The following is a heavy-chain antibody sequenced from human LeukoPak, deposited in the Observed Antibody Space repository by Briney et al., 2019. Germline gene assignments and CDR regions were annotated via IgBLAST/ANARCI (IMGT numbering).Heavy chain of an antibody. CDR1: GYTFTSYY. D-gene: IGHD2-15*01. CDR3: ARNCSGGSCSDY. V-gene: IGHV1-46*01. J-gene: IGHJ4*02. CDR2: INPSGGST. Sequence: ASVKVSCKASGYTFTSYYMHWVRQAPGQGLEWMGIINPSGGSTSYAQKVQGRVTMTTDTSTSTAYMELRSLRSDDTAVYYCARNCSGGSCSDYWGQGTLVTVSS.